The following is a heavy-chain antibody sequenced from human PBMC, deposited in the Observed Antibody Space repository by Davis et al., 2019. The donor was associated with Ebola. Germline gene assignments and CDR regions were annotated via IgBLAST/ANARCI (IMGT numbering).Heavy chain of an antibody. CDR1: GFTFSSYA. V-gene: IGHV3-23*01. Sequence: GESLKISCAASGFTFSSYAMSWVRQAPGKGLEWVSIISGSGGGTYYADSVKGRFTISRDNSKNTLSLQMNSLRAEDTAIYYCAALSGGTSFDPWGQGTLVTVSS. CDR3: AALSGGTSFDP. CDR2: ISGSGGGT. J-gene: IGHJ5*02. D-gene: IGHD4-23*01.